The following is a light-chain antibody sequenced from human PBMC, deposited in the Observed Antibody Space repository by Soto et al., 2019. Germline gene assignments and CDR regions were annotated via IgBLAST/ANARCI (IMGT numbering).Light chain of an antibody. Sequence: QAVVTQPPSVSGAPGQRVTISCTGSSSNIGAGYDVHWYQQLPGTAPKLLIYGNSNRPSGVPDRFSGSKSDTSASLAITGLQAEDEADYYCPSYDSSLSGSVFGGGTKLTVL. J-gene: IGLJ2*01. CDR2: GNS. CDR1: SSNIGAGYD. V-gene: IGLV1-40*01. CDR3: PSYDSSLSGSV.